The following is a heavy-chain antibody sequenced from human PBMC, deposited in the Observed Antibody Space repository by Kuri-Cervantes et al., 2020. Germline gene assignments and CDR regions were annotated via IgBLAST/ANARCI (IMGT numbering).Heavy chain of an antibody. V-gene: IGHV3-33*01. D-gene: IGHD3-9*01. J-gene: IGHJ6*02. CDR2: IWHDGSNK. CDR1: GFTFSSYG. Sequence: GGSLRLSCAASGFTFSSYGMHWVRQAPGKGLEWVAVIWHDGSNKYYADSVKGRFTISRDNSKNTLYLQMNSLRAEDTAVYYCARDYVLRYFDWSLNGMDVWGQGTTVTVSS. CDR3: ARDYVLRYFDWSLNGMDV.